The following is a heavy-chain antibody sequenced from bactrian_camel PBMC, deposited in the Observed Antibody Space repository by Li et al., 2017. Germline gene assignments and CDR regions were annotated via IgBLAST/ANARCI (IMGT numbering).Heavy chain of an antibody. V-gene: IGHV3S53*01. Sequence: QLVESGGGSVQAGGSLRLSCAAETSIRTFNLYAMGWFRQAPGEEREGVATIDSDGGTSYADSVKGRFTISRDNAKDTLYLQMNSLKIEDTAVYYCALGSSRQATMTARGKGTQVTVS. J-gene: IGHJ4*01. CDR1: IRTFNLYA. D-gene: IGHD3*01. CDR2: IDSDGGT.